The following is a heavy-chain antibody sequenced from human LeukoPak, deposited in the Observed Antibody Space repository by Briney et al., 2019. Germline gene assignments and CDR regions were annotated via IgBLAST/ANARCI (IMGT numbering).Heavy chain of an antibody. CDR2: ISYDGSNK. V-gene: IGHV3-30-3*01. J-gene: IGHJ4*02. CDR1: GFTFSSYA. Sequence: GGSLRLSCAASGFTFSSYAMHWVRQAPGKGLEWVAVISYDGSNKYYADSAKGRFTISRDNSKNTLYLQMNSLRAEDTAVYYCARGSTWFGELFLLFDYWGQGTLVTVSS. D-gene: IGHD3-10*01. CDR3: ARGSTWFGELFLLFDY.